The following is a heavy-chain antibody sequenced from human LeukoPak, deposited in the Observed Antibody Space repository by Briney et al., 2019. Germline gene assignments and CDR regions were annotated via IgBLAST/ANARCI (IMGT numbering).Heavy chain of an antibody. CDR1: GGSISSSNW. D-gene: IGHD4-17*01. CDR2: IYHSGST. Sequence: SETLSLTCAVSGGSISSSNWWNWVRQPPGKGLEWIGEIYHSGSTNYNPSLKSRVTISVDKAKNQSSLKLSSVTAADTAVYYCARLTTVISSGAFDIWGQGTMVTVSS. CDR3: ARLTTVISSGAFDI. J-gene: IGHJ3*02. V-gene: IGHV4-4*02.